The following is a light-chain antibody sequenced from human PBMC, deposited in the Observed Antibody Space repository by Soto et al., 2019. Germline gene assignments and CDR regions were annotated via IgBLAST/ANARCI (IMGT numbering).Light chain of an antibody. V-gene: IGLV6-57*04. J-gene: IGLJ3*02. CDR2: EDN. Sequence: NFMLTQPHSVSESPGKTATISCTRSSGSIADNYVQWYQQRPGSAPTIVIFEDNRRPSGVPDRFSGSIDRSSNSASLTISGLKTEDEADYYCQSYDDSNVVFGGGTKVTVL. CDR3: QSYDDSNVV. CDR1: SGSIADNY.